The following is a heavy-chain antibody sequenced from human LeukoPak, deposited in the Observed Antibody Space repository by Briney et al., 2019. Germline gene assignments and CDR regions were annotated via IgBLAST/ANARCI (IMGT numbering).Heavy chain of an antibody. D-gene: IGHD5-12*01. CDR2: INHSGST. V-gene: IGHV4-34*01. J-gene: IGHJ5*02. CDR1: GFTFSDYY. Sequence: LRLSCAASGFTFSDYYMSWIRQAPGKGLEWIGEINHSGSTNYNPSLKSRVTISVDTSKNQFSLKLSSVTAADTAVYYCARRLGYSGYDYLSWFDPWGQGTLVTVSS. CDR3: ARRLGYSGYDYLSWFDP.